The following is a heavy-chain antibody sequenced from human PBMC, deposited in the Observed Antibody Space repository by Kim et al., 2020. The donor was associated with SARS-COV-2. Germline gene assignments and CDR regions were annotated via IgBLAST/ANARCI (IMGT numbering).Heavy chain of an antibody. CDR2: IYTSGST. V-gene: IGHV4-61*02. CDR3: AREGYDSSGYDYSRFDY. D-gene: IGHD3-22*01. CDR1: GGSISSGSYY. J-gene: IGHJ4*02. Sequence: SETLSLTCTVSGGSISSGSYYWSWIRQPAGQGLEWIGRIYTSGSTNYNPSLKSRVTISVDTSKNQFSLKLSSVTAADTAVYYCAREGYDSSGYDYSRFDYWGQGTLVTVSS.